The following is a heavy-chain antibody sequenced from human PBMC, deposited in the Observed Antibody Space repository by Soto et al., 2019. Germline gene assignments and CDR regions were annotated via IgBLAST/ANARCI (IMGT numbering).Heavy chain of an antibody. CDR3: AKGGGIAAHTRWFDP. D-gene: IGHD6-13*01. V-gene: IGHV3-23*04. CDR1: GFTFSSYG. J-gene: IGHJ5*02. Sequence: VQLVESGGGVVQPGRSLRLSCAASGFTFSSYGMHWVRQAPGKGLEWVSAISGSGGSTYYADSVKGRFTISRDNSKNTLYLQMNSLRAEDTAVYYCAKGGGIAAHTRWFDPWGQGTLVTVSS. CDR2: ISGSGGST.